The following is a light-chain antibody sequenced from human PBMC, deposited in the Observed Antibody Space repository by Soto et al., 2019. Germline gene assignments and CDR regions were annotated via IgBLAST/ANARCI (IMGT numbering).Light chain of an antibody. CDR1: SSDVGAYKY. Sequence: QSALTQPPSASGSPGQSVTISCTRTSSDVGAYKYVSWYQQYPGKAPKLMIYEVTKRPSGVPDRFSGSKSGNTASLTVSGLQDEDEADYYCTSYVGNDIWVFGGGTKLTVL. CDR3: TSYVGNDIWV. J-gene: IGLJ3*02. CDR2: EVT. V-gene: IGLV2-8*01.